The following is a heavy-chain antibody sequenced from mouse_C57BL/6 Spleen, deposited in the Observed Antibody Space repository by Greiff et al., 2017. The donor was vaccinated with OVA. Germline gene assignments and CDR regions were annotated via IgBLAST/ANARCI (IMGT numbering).Heavy chain of an antibody. J-gene: IGHJ2*01. CDR3: ARRAMVTTSYYFDY. CDR1: GYTFTDYY. Sequence: VQLQQSGPELVKPGASVKISCKASGYTFTDYYMNWVKQSHGKSLEWIGDINPNNGGTSYNQKFKGKATLTVDKSSSTAYMELRSLTSEDSAVYYCARRAMVTTSYYFDYWGQGTTLTVSS. V-gene: IGHV1-26*01. D-gene: IGHD2-2*01. CDR2: INPNNGGT.